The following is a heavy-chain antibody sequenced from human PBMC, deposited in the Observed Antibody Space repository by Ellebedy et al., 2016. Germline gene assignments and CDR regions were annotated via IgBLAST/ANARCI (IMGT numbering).Heavy chain of an antibody. CDR1: GFTFRTSG. CDR2: ISYDGRDK. CDR3: AKVRSPDLYNNHGMDV. D-gene: IGHD1-14*01. Sequence: GGSLRLSXAASGFTFRTSGMHWVRQAPGKGLEWVAVISYDGRDKRYGDSVKGRFTISRDNSKIRVHLQMNSLRVEDTAVYYCAKVRSPDLYNNHGMDVWGQGTTVTVSS. V-gene: IGHV3-30*18. J-gene: IGHJ6*02.